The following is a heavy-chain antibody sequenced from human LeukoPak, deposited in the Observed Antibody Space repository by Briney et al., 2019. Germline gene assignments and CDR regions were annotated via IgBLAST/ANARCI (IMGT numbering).Heavy chain of an antibody. CDR2: IKSKTDDGTT. CDR3: RLELLRANY. J-gene: IGHJ4*02. Sequence: KSGGSLRLSCAASGFTFSNAWMSWVRQAPGKGLEWVGRIKSKTDDGTTDYAAPVKGRFTISRDDSTNTLYLQMNSLKTEDTAVYYCRLELLRANYWGQGTLVAVSS. V-gene: IGHV3-15*01. CDR1: GFTFSNAW. D-gene: IGHD1-26*01.